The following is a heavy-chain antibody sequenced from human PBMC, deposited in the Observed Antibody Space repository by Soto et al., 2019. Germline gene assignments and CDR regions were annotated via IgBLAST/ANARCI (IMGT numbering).Heavy chain of an antibody. D-gene: IGHD6-25*01. CDR3: ATRGEAY. V-gene: IGHV3-23*01. CDR2: INENGGRT. J-gene: IGHJ4*01. Sequence: EAPLLESGGGFIQPGESLRLSCAASGFTFTNYGMSWVRQAPGKGLKWVSTINENGGRTYYADSVKGRLTISRDNSKNTLYLQMNRLRAEAAGVYYCATRGEAYWGHGTLVTVPS. CDR1: GFTFTNYG.